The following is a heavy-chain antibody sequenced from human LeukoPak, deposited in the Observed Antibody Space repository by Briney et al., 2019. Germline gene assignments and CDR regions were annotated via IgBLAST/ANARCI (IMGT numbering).Heavy chain of an antibody. J-gene: IGHJ5*02. CDR2: IYYSGST. CDR3: ARETEYSSSSGWNWFDP. CDR1: GGSISSGGYY. V-gene: IGHV4-31*01. D-gene: IGHD6-6*01. Sequence: PSETLSLTCTVSGGSISSGGYYWSWIRQHPGKGLEWIGYIYYSGSTYYNPSLKSQVTISVDTSKNQFSLKLSSVTAADTAVYYCARETEYSSSSGWNWFDPWGQGTLVTVSS.